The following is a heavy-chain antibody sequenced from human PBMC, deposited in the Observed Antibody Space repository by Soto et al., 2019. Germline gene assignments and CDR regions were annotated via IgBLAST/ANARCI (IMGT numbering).Heavy chain of an antibody. D-gene: IGHD2-15*01. CDR2: IIPIFGTA. Sequence: SVKFSCKASEGTFSSYAISWVRQAPGQGLEWMGGIIPIFGTANYAQKFQGRVTITADESTSTAYMELSSLRSEDTAVYYCARVRRWCSGGSCYSNWFDTWGQEALVTVSS. V-gene: IGHV1-69*13. CDR3: ARVRRWCSGGSCYSNWFDT. J-gene: IGHJ5*02. CDR1: EGTFSSYA.